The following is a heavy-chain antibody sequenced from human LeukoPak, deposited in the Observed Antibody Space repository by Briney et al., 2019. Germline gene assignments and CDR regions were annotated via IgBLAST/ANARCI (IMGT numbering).Heavy chain of an antibody. Sequence: ASVKASCKASGYTFTSYGISWVRQAPGQGLEWMGWISAYNGNTNYAQKLQGRVTMTTDTSTSTAYMELRSLRSDDTAVYYCARGGLGYSYGTTSAYFDYWGQGTLVTVSS. J-gene: IGHJ4*02. D-gene: IGHD5-18*01. CDR2: ISAYNGNT. V-gene: IGHV1-18*01. CDR1: GYTFTSYG. CDR3: ARGGLGYSYGTTSAYFDY.